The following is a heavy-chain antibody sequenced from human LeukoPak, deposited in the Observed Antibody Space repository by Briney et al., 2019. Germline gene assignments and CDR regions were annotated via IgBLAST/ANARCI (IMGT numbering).Heavy chain of an antibody. D-gene: IGHD4-23*01. CDR1: GLTFSSYA. Sequence: SGGSLRLSCAASGLTFSSYAMSWVRQAPGKGLEWVSGISGNGGVTYYADSVKGRFTISRDNSKNSLFLQMNSLRDEDTAVYYCARGGYGANDDAFDIWGQGTMVTVSS. J-gene: IGHJ3*02. CDR2: ISGNGGVT. CDR3: ARGGYGANDDAFDI. V-gene: IGHV3-23*01.